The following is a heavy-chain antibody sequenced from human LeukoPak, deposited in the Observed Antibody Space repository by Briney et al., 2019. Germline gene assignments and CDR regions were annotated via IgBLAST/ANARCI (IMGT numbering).Heavy chain of an antibody. CDR1: GFTFSSYG. Sequence: GGSLRLSCAASGFTFSSYGMHWVRQAPGKGLEWVAVISYVGSNKYYADSVKGRFTISRDNSKNTLYLQMNSLRAEDTAVYYCAKGFSGWSLIEYWGQGTLVTVSS. CDR3: AKGFSGWSLIEY. D-gene: IGHD6-19*01. V-gene: IGHV3-30*18. CDR2: ISYVGSNK. J-gene: IGHJ4*02.